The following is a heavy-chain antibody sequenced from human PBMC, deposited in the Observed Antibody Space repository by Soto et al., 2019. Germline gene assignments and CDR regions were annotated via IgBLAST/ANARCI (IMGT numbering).Heavy chain of an antibody. D-gene: IGHD2-2*01. J-gene: IGHJ6*02. V-gene: IGHV1-69*12. Sequence: QVQLVQSGAEVKKPASSVKVSCQASGGTFSSYAISWVRQAPGQGLEWMGGIIPIFGTADYAQKFQGRVTITADESTSTAYMELSSLGSEDTAVYYCATHWAGVPRYYDGMDVWGQGTTVTVSS. CDR2: IIPIFGTA. CDR3: ATHWAGVPRYYDGMDV. CDR1: GGTFSSYA.